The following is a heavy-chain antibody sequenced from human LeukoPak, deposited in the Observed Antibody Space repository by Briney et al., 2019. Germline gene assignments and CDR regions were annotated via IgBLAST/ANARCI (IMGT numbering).Heavy chain of an antibody. Sequence: SETLSLTCTVSRGSINSHYWSWIRQPPGRGLEWIGYIYYSGSTNYNPSLKSRVTISVDTSKNQFSLKLSSVTAADTAVYYCARAPVKAQAMMPSGFDTWGWGQRSPSLQ. CDR3: ARAPVKAQAMMPSGFDT. CDR1: RGSINSHY. D-gene: IGHD3-22*01. J-gene: IGHJ3*02. V-gene: IGHV4-59*11. CDR2: IYYSGST.